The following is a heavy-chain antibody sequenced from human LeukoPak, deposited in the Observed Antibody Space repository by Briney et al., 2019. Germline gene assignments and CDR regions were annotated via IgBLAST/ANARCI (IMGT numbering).Heavy chain of an antibody. CDR3: AKDAGSSWPAEYFQH. CDR2: ISGSGGST. Sequence: GGTLRLSCAASGFTFSSYGMSWVRQAPGKGLEWVSAISGSGGSTYYADSVKGRFTISRDNSKNTLYLQMSSLRAEDTAVYYCAKDAGSSWPAEYFQHWGQGTLVTVSS. CDR1: GFTFSSYG. J-gene: IGHJ1*01. D-gene: IGHD6-13*01. V-gene: IGHV3-23*01.